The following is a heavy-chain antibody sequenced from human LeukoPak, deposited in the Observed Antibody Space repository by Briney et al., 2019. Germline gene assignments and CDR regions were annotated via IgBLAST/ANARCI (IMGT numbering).Heavy chain of an antibody. CDR1: EFSFSIYR. D-gene: IGHD6-13*01. V-gene: IGHV3-7*01. CDR3: SKRGAPRQHYFIDV. Sequence: GGSLRLSCSASEFSFSIYRMICLRQAPGKGLEWVANIKEDGTEKYYVGSVKGRFTISRDNAKKSLYLQMNSLRDDDTAVYFCSKRGAPRQHYFIDVWANGTTVSVS. J-gene: IGHJ6*03. CDR2: IKEDGTEK.